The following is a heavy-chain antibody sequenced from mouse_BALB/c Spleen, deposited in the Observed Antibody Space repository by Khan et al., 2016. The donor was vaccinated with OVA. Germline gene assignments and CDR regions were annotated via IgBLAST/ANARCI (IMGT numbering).Heavy chain of an antibody. CDR2: IWAGGST. J-gene: IGHJ3*01. CDR3: ARDTMATPY. D-gene: IGHD1-2*01. CDR1: GFSLTSYG. V-gene: IGHV2-9*02. Sequence: QVQLKESGPGLVAPSQSLSITCTVSGFSLTSYGVHWVRQPPGKGLEWLGIIWAGGSTNYNSALMSRLSISKDNSKSQVFLKMNSLQTDDTAMYCCARDTMATPYWGQGTLVTVSA.